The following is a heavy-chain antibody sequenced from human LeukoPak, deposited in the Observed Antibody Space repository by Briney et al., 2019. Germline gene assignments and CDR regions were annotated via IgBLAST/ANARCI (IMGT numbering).Heavy chain of an antibody. Sequence: GGSPRLSCAASGFTFDDYAMHWVRQAPGKGLEWVSLISWDGGSTYYADSVKGRFTISRDNSKNSLYLQMNSLRAEDTALYYCAKDGDSGSYHPSYWGQGTLVTVSS. D-gene: IGHD1-26*01. CDR1: GFTFDDYA. J-gene: IGHJ4*02. CDR2: ISWDGGST. V-gene: IGHV3-43D*03. CDR3: AKDGDSGSYHPSY.